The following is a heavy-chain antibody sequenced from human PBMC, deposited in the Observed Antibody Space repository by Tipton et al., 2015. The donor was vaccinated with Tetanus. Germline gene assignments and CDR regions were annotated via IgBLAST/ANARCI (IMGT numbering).Heavy chain of an antibody. Sequence: TLSLTCSVSGGSFSGHFWSWLRQPPGKGLEWIGTVFHSGTTYYNPSLKSRVTISADTSKNQFSLKLTSVTAADTAVYYCARWIAVTGTDFDFWGQGTLVTVSS. J-gene: IGHJ4*02. V-gene: IGHV4-59*04. CDR3: ARWIAVTGTDFDF. CDR2: VFHSGTT. D-gene: IGHD6-19*01. CDR1: GGSFSGHF.